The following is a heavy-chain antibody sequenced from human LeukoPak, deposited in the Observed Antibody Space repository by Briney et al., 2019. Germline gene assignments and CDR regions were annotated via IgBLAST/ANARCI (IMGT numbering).Heavy chain of an antibody. J-gene: IGHJ4*02. V-gene: IGHV3-48*04. Sequence: GGSLRLSCAASGFTFSSYAMSWVRQAPGKGLEWLSYIDSSGNTIYYADSVKGRFRISRDNAKNSVFLEMNSLRPEDTAMYYCASGTLLAVATLDSWGQGTLVTVSS. CDR1: GFTFSSYA. CDR2: IDSSGNTI. D-gene: IGHD6-19*01. CDR3: ASGTLLAVATLDS.